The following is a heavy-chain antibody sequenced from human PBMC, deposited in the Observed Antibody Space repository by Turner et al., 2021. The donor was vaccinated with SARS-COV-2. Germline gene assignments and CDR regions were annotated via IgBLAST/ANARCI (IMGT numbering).Heavy chain of an antibody. J-gene: IGHJ4*02. V-gene: IGHV4-31*03. CDR3: ARIFVAPSVNTPFDY. CDR1: GASISTGGYY. D-gene: IGHD3-3*01. CDR2: VYYDGDT. Sequence: QVQLQESGPGLVKPSRTLSLTCSVSGASISTGGYYWGWIRQHPGKGLDCIRYVYYDGDTYYHPSIKSRVTISLDRSKNQFSLNLSSVTAADTAIYYCARIFVAPSVNTPFDYWGQGTLVTVSS.